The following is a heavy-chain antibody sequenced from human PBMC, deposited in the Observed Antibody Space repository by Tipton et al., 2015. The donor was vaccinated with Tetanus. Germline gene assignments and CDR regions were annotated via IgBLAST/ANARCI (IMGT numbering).Heavy chain of an antibody. V-gene: IGHV5-51*01. CDR2: IYPGDSDT. J-gene: IGHJ4*02. CDR3: ARSFYSNYVWDYFDY. CDR1: GYSFTSYW. Sequence: EVQLVQSGAEVKKPGESLKISCKGSGYSFTSYWIGWVRQMPGKGLEWMGIIYPGDSDTRYSPSFQGQVTISADKSTSTAYLQWSSLKASDTAMYYCARSFYSNYVWDYFDYWGQGTLVTVSS. D-gene: IGHD4-11*01.